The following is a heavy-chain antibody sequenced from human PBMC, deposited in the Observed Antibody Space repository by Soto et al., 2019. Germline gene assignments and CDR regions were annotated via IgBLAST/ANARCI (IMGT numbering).Heavy chain of an antibody. J-gene: IGHJ6*02. Sequence: ASGKVSCKASGYTFTGYYVHWVREGPGQGLEWMGWINPETGGTSYAQKFQGRVTLSRDTSINTAYLEVSRLRFDDAAVYFCARERYQVISDGMDVWGPGTTVTVS. CDR1: GYTFTGYY. V-gene: IGHV1-2*02. CDR3: ARERYQVISDGMDV. D-gene: IGHD2-2*01. CDR2: INPETGGT.